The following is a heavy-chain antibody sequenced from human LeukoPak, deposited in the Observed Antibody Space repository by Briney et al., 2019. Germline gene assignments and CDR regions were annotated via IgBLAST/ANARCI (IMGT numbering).Heavy chain of an antibody. CDR1: DGSISSGGYY. J-gene: IGHJ3*02. CDR2: IYYSGST. Sequence: SQALSLTRTVSDGSISSGGYYWSWIRQHPGKGLEWIGYIYYSGSTYYNPSLKSRVTISVDTSKNQFSLKLSSVTAADTAVYYCARGDIVVVPAAISAFDIWGQGTMVTVSS. D-gene: IGHD2-2*01. V-gene: IGHV4-31*03. CDR3: ARGDIVVVPAAISAFDI.